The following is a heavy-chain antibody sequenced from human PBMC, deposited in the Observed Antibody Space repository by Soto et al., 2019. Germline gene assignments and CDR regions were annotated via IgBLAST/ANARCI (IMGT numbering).Heavy chain of an antibody. CDR3: SRERGAVACTADAFDI. CDR2: VYFSGST. D-gene: IGHD6-19*01. CDR1: GGAIPGYY. V-gene: IGHV4-59*01. J-gene: IGHJ3*02. Sequence: PSETLSLTCNVSGGAIPGYYWNWIRQPPGKGLEWIGYVYFSGSTKYNPSLKSRVTILVDMSKNQFSLRLTSVTSADTAVYYCSRERGAVACTADAFDIWGQGTMVTVSS.